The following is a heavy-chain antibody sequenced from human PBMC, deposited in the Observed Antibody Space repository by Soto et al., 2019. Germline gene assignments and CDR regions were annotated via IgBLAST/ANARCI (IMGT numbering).Heavy chain of an antibody. J-gene: IGHJ6*03. D-gene: IGHD3-3*01. CDR2: ISYDGSNK. CDR3: AKERGVAPPEYYYYYYMDV. CDR1: GFTFSSYG. V-gene: IGHV3-30*18. Sequence: GGSLRLSCVASGFTFSSYGMHWVRQAPGKGLEWVAVISYDGSNKYYADSVKGRFTISRDNSKNTLYLQMNSLRAEDTAVYYCAKERGVAPPEYYYYYYMDVWGKGTTVTVSS.